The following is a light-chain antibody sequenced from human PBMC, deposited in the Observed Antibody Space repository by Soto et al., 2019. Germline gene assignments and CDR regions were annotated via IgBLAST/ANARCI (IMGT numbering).Light chain of an antibody. Sequence: DIVMTQSPDSLAVSLGERATINCKSSQSVLYSSNNKNYLAWYQQKPGQPPKLLIYWASIRESGVPDRLSGSGSGTDFTLTISSLQAEDVAVYYCQQYCSSPPTFGGGTKVEIK. CDR3: QQYCSSPPT. CDR1: QSVLYSSNNKNY. J-gene: IGKJ4*01. V-gene: IGKV4-1*01. CDR2: WAS.